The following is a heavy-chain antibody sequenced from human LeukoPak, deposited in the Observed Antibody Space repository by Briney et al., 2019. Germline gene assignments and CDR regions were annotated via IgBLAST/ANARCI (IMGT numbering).Heavy chain of an antibody. Sequence: SETLSLTCTVSGGSISSYYWSWIRQPPGKGLEWIGYIYYSGSTNYNPFLKSRVTISVDTSKNQFSLKLSSVTAADTAVYYCARGGNYWYNWFDPWGQGTLVTVSS. CDR3: ARGGNYWYNWFDP. CDR1: GGSISSYY. J-gene: IGHJ5*02. CDR2: IYYSGST. D-gene: IGHD1-7*01. V-gene: IGHV4-59*01.